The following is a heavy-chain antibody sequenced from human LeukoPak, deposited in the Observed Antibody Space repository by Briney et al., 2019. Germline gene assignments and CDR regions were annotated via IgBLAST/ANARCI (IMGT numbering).Heavy chain of an antibody. J-gene: IGHJ4*02. CDR2: IIPIFGTA. V-gene: IGHV1-69*05. CDR1: GGTFISYA. Sequence: SVKVSCKASGGTFISYAISWVRQAPGQGLEGMGGIIPIFGTANYAQKFQGRVTITTDESTSTAYMELSSLRSEDTAVYYCARGIILYGDYTSFDYWGQGTLVTVSS. D-gene: IGHD4-17*01. CDR3: ARGIILYGDYTSFDY.